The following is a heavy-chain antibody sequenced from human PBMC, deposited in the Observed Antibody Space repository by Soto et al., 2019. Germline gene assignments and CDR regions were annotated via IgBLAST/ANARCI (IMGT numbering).Heavy chain of an antibody. Sequence: QVQLVQSGAEVKKPGASVKVSCKASGYTFIGYYMHWVRQAPGQGLEWMGWINPNSGGTNYAQKFQGRVTMTRDTSISTAYMELSGLRSDDTAVFYCASSILGGDNDAFDIWGQGTMVNVSS. CDR1: GYTFIGYY. J-gene: IGHJ3*02. D-gene: IGHD1-26*01. CDR3: ASSILGGDNDAFDI. V-gene: IGHV1-2*02. CDR2: INPNSGGT.